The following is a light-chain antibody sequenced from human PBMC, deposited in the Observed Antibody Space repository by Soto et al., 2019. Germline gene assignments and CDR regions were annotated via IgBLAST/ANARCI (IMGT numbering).Light chain of an antibody. CDR1: QSISSW. V-gene: IGKV1-5*01. CDR3: QQYNSYLVT. CDR2: DAS. J-gene: IGKJ1*01. Sequence: PCTLSASVGDIVTIACRASQSISSWLAWYQQKPGKAPKLLIYDASSFESGVPSRFSGSGSGTEFTLTISSLQPDDFATYYCQQYNSYLVTFGQGTKVDI.